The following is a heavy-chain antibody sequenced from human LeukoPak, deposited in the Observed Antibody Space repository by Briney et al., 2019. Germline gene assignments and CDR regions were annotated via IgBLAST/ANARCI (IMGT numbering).Heavy chain of an antibody. J-gene: IGHJ4*02. CDR1: GFTFSGSA. CDR3: TGQYDFWSGAVGY. Sequence: GGSLRLSCAASGFTFSGSAMHWVRQASGKGLEWVGRIRSKANSYATAYAASVKGRFTITRDDSKNTAYLQMNSLKTEDTAVYYCTGQYDFWSGAVGYWGEGTLVTVPS. D-gene: IGHD3-3*01. CDR2: IRSKANSYAT. V-gene: IGHV3-73*01.